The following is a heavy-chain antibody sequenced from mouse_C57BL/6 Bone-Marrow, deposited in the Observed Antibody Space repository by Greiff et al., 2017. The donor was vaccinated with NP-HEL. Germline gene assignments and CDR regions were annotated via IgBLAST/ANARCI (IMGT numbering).Heavy chain of an antibody. CDR2: IYPRSGNT. D-gene: IGHD2-3*01. Sequence: VQLQQSGAELARPGASVKLSCKASGYTFTSYGISWVKQRTGQGLEWIGEIYPRSGNTYYNEKFKGKATLTADKSSSTAYMELRSLTSEDSAVYFCARGIYDGYYEGYFDVWGTGTTVTVSS. CDR3: ARGIYDGYYEGYFDV. J-gene: IGHJ1*03. V-gene: IGHV1-81*01. CDR1: GYTFTSYG.